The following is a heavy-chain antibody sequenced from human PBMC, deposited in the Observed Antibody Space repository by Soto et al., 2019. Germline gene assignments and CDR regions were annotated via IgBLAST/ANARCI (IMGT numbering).Heavy chain of an antibody. CDR3: ARGGGTYSTSYGMDV. CDR1: GGVVSSINW. D-gene: IGHD5-18*01. CDR2: VFHSGTT. V-gene: IGHV4-4*02. J-gene: IGHJ6*02. Sequence: QGQLQESGPGLVKPSGTLSLTCDVSGGVVSSINWWSWVRQPPGKTLEWIGEVFHSGTTNYNPSLKSRVTMSADKSKNQLSLKLSSVTAADTAVYYCARGGGTYSTSYGMDVWGQGTTVIVSS.